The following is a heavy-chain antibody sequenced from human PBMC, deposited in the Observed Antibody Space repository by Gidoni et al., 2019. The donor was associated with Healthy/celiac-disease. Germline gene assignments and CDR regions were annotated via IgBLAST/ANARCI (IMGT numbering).Heavy chain of an antibody. J-gene: IGHJ4*02. CDR1: GFTFRNAR. Sequence: EVQLGEYGGSLVKPGGSLRLSCAASGFTFRNARMRWVRQAPGKGLEWVGRIKSKTDSGTTDYAAPVKGRFNISRDDSKNTLYLQMNSLKTEDTAVYYCTTDVRYCSSTSCYFDYWGQGTLVTVSS. CDR3: TTDVRYCSSTSCYFDY. D-gene: IGHD2-2*01. V-gene: IGHV3-15*01. CDR2: IKSKTDSGTT.